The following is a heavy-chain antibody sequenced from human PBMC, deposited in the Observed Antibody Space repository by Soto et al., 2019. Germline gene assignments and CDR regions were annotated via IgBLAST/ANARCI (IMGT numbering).Heavy chain of an antibody. J-gene: IGHJ6*02. CDR2: INSDGSST. Sequence: EVQLVESGGGLVQPGGSLRLSCAASGFTFSNFWMHWVRQAPGKGLVWVSRINSDGSSTNYAESVKGRSTISRDNAKNTLYLQMISLRAEDTAVYYCVRGYSYGSYPYYCYGMDVWGQGTTVTVSS. V-gene: IGHV3-74*01. CDR1: GFTFSNFW. CDR3: VRGYSYGSYPYYCYGMDV. D-gene: IGHD5-18*01.